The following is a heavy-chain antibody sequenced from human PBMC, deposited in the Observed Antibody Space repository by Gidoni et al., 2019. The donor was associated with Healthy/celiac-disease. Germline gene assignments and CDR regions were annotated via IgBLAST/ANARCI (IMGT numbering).Heavy chain of an antibody. Sequence: SSSGSTIYYADSVKGRFTISRDNAKNSLYLQMNSLRAEDTAVYYCARDEAAMVLLDYWGQGTLVTVSS. V-gene: IGHV3-11*01. D-gene: IGHD5-18*01. CDR3: ARDEAAMVLLDY. CDR2: SSSGSTI. J-gene: IGHJ4*02.